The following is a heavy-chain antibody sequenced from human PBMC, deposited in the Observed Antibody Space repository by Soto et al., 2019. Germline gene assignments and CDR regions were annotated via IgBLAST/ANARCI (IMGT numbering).Heavy chain of an antibody. CDR1: GGSISSNSYY. J-gene: IGHJ6*02. CDR2: IYYSGSI. V-gene: IGHV4-39*01. CDR3: ARQGRRPTYYYYGMDV. Sequence: SETLSLTCTVSGGSISSNSYYWGWIRQPPGKGLEWIGSIYYSGSIYYNPSLKSRVTISVDTSKNQFSLKLSSVTAADTAVYYCARQGRRPTYYYYGMDVWGQGTTVTVSS.